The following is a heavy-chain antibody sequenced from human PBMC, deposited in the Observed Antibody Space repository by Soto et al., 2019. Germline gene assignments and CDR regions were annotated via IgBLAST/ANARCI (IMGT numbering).Heavy chain of an antibody. J-gene: IGHJ4*02. D-gene: IGHD5-18*01. CDR2: IYSGGST. CDR1: GFTVSSNY. V-gene: IGHV3-53*04. CDR3: ARVSRDTSLVKYFDY. Sequence: GGSLRLSCAASGFTVSSNYMSWVRQAPGKGLEWVSVIYSGGSTYYAGSVKGRFTISRHNSKNTLDLQMNSLRAEDTAVYYCARVSRDTSLVKYFDYWGQGTLVTVSS.